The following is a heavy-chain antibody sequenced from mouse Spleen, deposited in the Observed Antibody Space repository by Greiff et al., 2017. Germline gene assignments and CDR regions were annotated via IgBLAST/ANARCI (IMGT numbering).Heavy chain of an antibody. J-gene: IGHJ4*01. Sequence: QVQLQQPGAELVMPGASVKMSCKASGYTFTDYWMHWVKQRPGQGLEWIGAIDTSDSYTSYNQKFKGKATLTVDESSSTAYMQLSSLTSEDSAVYYCARRTMDYWGQGTSVTVSS. V-gene: IGHV1-69*01. CDR2: IDTSDSYT. CDR3: ARRTMDY. CDR1: GYTFTDYW.